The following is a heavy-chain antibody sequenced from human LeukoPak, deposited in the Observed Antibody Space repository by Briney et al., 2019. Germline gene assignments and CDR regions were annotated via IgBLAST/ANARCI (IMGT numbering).Heavy chain of an antibody. CDR2: MNPNSGNT. V-gene: IGHV1-8*01. CDR3: ARALYSSSIRFYYYMDV. D-gene: IGHD6-6*01. Sequence: ASVKVSCKASGYTFTSYDINWVRQATGQGLEWMGWMNPNSGNTGYAQKFQGRVTMTRNTSISTAYMELSSLRSEDTAMYYCARALYSSSIRFYYYMDVWGKGTTVTVSS. CDR1: GYTFTSYD. J-gene: IGHJ6*03.